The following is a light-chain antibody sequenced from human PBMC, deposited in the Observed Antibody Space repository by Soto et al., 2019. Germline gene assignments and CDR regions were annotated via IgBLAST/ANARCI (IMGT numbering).Light chain of an antibody. CDR2: EVT. J-gene: IGLJ2*01. V-gene: IGLV2-14*01. CDR3: SSFSSDSTPLV. Sequence: QSVLTQPASVSGSPGQSISISCTGTSSDVGIYDYVSWYQHHPGKAPKLMVYEVTNRPSGVSNRFSGSKSGNTASLAISGLQAEDEADYYCSSFSSDSTPLVFGGGTKVTV. CDR1: SSDVGIYDY.